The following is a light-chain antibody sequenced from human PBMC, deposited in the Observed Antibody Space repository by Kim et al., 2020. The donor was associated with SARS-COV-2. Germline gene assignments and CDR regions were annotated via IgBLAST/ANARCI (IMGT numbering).Light chain of an antibody. CDR3: QTWDTGVYVV. V-gene: IGLV4-69*01. Sequence: QLVLTQSPSASASLGASVKLTCTLSSGHTSYGIAWHQQQPEKGPRYLMKVNSDGSHKKGDGIPDRFSGSSSGAERYLTISSLQSEDEADYYCQTWDTGVYVVFGGGTQLTVL. J-gene: IGLJ2*01. CDR1: SGHTSYG. CDR2: VNSDGSH.